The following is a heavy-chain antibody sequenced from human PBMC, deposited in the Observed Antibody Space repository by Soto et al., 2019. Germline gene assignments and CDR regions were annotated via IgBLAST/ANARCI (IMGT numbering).Heavy chain of an antibody. CDR3: ARDSGYCSSTSCYISWFDP. CDR2: INPNSGGT. D-gene: IGHD2-2*02. J-gene: IGHJ5*02. CDR1: GYTFTGYY. V-gene: IGHV1-2*04. Sequence: ASLKVSCKASGYTFTGYYMHWVRQAPGQGLEWMGWINPNSGGTNYAQKFQGWVTMTRDTSISTAYMELSRLRSGDTAVYYCARDSGYCSSTSCYISWFDPWGQGTLVTVSS.